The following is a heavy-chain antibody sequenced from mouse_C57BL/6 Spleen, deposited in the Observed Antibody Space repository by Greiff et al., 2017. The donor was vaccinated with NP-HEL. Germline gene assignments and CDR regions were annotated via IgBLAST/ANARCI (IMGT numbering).Heavy chain of an antibody. CDR3: ARGKGYPDY. D-gene: IGHD2-2*01. CDR1: GYAFSSSW. J-gene: IGHJ2*01. Sequence: QVQLKQSGPELVKPGASVKISCKASGYAFSSSWMNWVKQRPGKGLEWIGGIYPGDGDTNYNGKFKGKATLTADKSSSTAYMQLSSLTSEDSAVYFCARGKGYPDYWGQGTTLTVSS. CDR2: IYPGDGDT. V-gene: IGHV1-82*01.